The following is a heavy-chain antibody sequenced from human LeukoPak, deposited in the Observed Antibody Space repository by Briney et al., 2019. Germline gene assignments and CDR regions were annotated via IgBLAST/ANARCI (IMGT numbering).Heavy chain of an antibody. Sequence: GGSLRLSCAASGFTFSSYAMSWVRQAPGKGLEWVSAISGGGGSTYYADSVKGRFTISRDNSKNTLYLQMNSLRAEDTAVYYCAKGAFRVRGETPFDYWGQGTLVTVSS. CDR2: ISGGGGST. CDR1: GFTFSSYA. J-gene: IGHJ4*02. CDR3: AKGAFRVRGETPFDY. D-gene: IGHD1-1*01. V-gene: IGHV3-23*01.